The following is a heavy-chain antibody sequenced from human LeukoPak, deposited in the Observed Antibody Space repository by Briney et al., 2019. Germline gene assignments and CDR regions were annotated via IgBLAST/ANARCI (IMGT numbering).Heavy chain of an antibody. D-gene: IGHD3-9*01. CDR2: ISGSGGST. V-gene: IGHV3-23*01. Sequence: PGGSLRLSCAASGFTFSSYGMSWVRQAPGKGLEWVSAISGSGGSTYYADSVKGRFTISRDNSKNTLYLQMNSLRAEDTAVYYCAKPTGDFDWLPGLDYWGQGTLVTVSS. CDR1: GFTFSSYG. CDR3: AKPTGDFDWLPGLDY. J-gene: IGHJ4*02.